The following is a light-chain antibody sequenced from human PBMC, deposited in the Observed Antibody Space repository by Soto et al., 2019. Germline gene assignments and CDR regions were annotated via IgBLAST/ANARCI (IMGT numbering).Light chain of an antibody. J-gene: IGKJ1*01. CDR2: GAS. Sequence: VLAQSAGTLSLSPGERATLSCRASQSVSSGYLAWYQQKPGQAPRLLIYGASSRATGIPDRFSGSGSGTGFTLTISRLEPEDFAVYYCQQYGSSPSTFGQGTKVDIK. V-gene: IGKV3-20*01. CDR3: QQYGSSPST. CDR1: QSVSSGY.